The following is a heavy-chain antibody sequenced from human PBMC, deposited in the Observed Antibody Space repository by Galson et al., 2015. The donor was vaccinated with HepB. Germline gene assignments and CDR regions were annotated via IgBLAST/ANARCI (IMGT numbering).Heavy chain of an antibody. J-gene: IGHJ6*02. CDR1: GYTFTGYY. Sequence: SVKVSCKASGYTFTGYYTHWVRQGPGQGLEWMGGINPNSGVANYAQNFQGRVTMTRDTSITTVYMELSRLRSDDTAVYYCARDQESLGILGSGTYMPVGDYGMDVWGQGTTVTVSS. D-gene: IGHD3-10*01. CDR2: INPNSGVA. V-gene: IGHV1-2*02. CDR3: ARDQESLGILGSGTYMPVGDYGMDV.